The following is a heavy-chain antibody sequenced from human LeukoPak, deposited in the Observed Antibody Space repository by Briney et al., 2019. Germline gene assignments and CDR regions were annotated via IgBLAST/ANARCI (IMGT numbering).Heavy chain of an antibody. CDR1: GFNFRNYW. Sequence: GGSLRLSCAASGFNFRNYWMSWVRQAPGKGLEWVAKIKQDGSEKYYVDPVKGRFTISRDNAKNSLYLQMNSLRVEDTAVYYCARDPWVDLVSVVAAISFDCWGQGTLVTVSS. CDR2: IKQDGSEK. V-gene: IGHV3-7*01. CDR3: ARDPWVDLVSVVAAISFDC. J-gene: IGHJ4*02. D-gene: IGHD2-15*01.